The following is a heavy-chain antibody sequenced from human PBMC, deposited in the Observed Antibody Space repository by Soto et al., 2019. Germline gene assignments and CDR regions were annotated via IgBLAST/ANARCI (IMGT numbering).Heavy chain of an antibody. J-gene: IGHJ5*02. Sequence: TLSLTCTVSGGSISSGGYYWSWIRQPPGKGLEWIGYIFHGGSTYYNPSLRSRVTISVDRSRTQFSLKMSSVTAADTAVYYCARGRLVVPPAVMFTCPDPWGQGALVTVS. CDR2: IFHGGST. CDR3: ARGRLVVPPAVMFTCPDP. CDR1: GGSISSGGYY. D-gene: IGHD3-10*02. V-gene: IGHV4-30-2*01.